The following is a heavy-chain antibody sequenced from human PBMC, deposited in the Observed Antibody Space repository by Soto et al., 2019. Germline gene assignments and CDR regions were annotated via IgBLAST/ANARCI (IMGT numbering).Heavy chain of an antibody. Sequence: GASVKVSCKASGYTFTSYAMHWVRQAPGQRLEWMGWINAGNGNTKYSQKFQGRVTITRDTSASTAYMELSSLRSEDTAVYYCARAGASPGISRFYDYWGQGTLVTVSS. CDR1: GYTFTSYA. CDR3: ARAGASPGISRFYDY. V-gene: IGHV1-3*01. D-gene: IGHD3-10*01. CDR2: INAGNGNT. J-gene: IGHJ4*02.